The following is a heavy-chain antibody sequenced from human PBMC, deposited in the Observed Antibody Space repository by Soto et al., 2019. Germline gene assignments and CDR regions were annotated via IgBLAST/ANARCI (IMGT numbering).Heavy chain of an antibody. CDR3: ERVGSSPHPTNWFDP. CDR2: ISAYNGNT. Sequence: ASVKVSCKASGYTFTSYGLSWVRQAPGQGLEWMGWISAYNGNTNYAQKLQGRVTMTTDTSTSTAYMELRSLRSDDTAVYYCERVGSSPHPTNWFDPWGQGTLVTVSS. D-gene: IGHD2-15*01. CDR1: GYTFTSYG. V-gene: IGHV1-18*04. J-gene: IGHJ5*02.